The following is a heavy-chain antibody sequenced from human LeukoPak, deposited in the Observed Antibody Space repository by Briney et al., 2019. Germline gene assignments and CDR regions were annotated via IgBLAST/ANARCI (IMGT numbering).Heavy chain of an antibody. CDR3: ARGHTMYY. CDR2: ISPHSHTT. J-gene: IGHJ4*02. D-gene: IGHD3-10*02. V-gene: IGHV1-18*01. Sequence: ASVTVSFKASVYTLNNYFISWVRQVPGQGLEWVGWISPHSHTTHYAEKVQGRVTMTTDTSTTTVYMELRSLRPDDTAVYFCARGHTMYYWGQGTPVTVSS. CDR1: VYTLNNYF.